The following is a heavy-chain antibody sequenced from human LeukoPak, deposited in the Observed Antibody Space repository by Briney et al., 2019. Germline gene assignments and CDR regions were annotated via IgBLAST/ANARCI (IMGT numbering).Heavy chain of an antibody. CDR3: ARGGVRGSSSWPNNWFDP. D-gene: IGHD6-13*01. CDR2: ISAYNGNT. V-gene: IGHV1-18*01. J-gene: IGHJ5*02. Sequence: ASVKVSCKASGYTFTSYGISWVRQAPGQGLEWMGWISAYNGNTNYAQKLQGRVTVTTDTSTSTAYMELRSLRSDDTAVYYCARGGVRGSSSWPNNWFDPWGQGTLVTVSS. CDR1: GYTFTSYG.